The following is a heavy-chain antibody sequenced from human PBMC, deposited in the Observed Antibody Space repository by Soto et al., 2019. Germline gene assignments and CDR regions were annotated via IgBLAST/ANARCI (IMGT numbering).Heavy chain of an antibody. CDR3: ARDEGGGWYLDTY. J-gene: IGHJ4*02. V-gene: IGHV3-7*01. CDR2: IKHDGSEK. D-gene: IGHD6-19*01. CDR1: GFTFSNYW. Sequence: EVHLVESGGGLVQPGGSLRLSCAASGFTFSNYWMSWVRQAPGKGLEWVANIKHDGSEKYYVDSVKGRFTISRDNAKNSLYLQMNSLRAGDTAVYYCARDEGGGWYLDTYWGQGTLVTVSS.